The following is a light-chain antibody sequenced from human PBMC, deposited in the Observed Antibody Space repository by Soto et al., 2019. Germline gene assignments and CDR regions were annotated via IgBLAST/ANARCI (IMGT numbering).Light chain of an antibody. CDR1: QSINTW. CDR3: QQYNSYS. Sequence: DIQMTQSPSTLSTSVGDRVTLTCRASQSINTWLAWYQQKPGTAPKVLIYHASNLQSGVPSRFSGSGSGTEFTLTISSLQPDDFATYYCQQYNSYSFGQGTKVDIK. CDR2: HAS. V-gene: IGKV1-5*01. J-gene: IGKJ1*01.